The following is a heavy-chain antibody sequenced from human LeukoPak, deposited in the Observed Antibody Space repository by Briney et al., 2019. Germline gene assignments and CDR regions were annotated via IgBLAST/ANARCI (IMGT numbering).Heavy chain of an antibody. V-gene: IGHV3-21*01. J-gene: IGHJ4*02. Sequence: PGGSLRLSCAASGFSFSSYSMNWVRQAPGKGLEWVSSISSSSKYIYYADSVKGRFTISRDNAKNSLYLQMNSLRADDTAVYYCARVWSPPYTSSWPEYFDHWGQGTLVTVSS. CDR2: ISSSSKYI. CDR3: ARVWSPPYTSSWPEYFDH. D-gene: IGHD6-13*01. CDR1: GFSFSSYS.